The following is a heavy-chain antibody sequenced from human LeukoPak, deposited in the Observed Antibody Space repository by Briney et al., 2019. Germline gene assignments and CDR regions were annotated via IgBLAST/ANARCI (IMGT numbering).Heavy chain of an antibody. CDR3: ARIFDS. CDR2: AFYTGKT. V-gene: IGHV4-39*07. J-gene: IGHJ4*02. Sequence: SETLSLTCSVSGGPVYTSDYYWGWIRQSPGKGLEWIGDAFYTGKTNYNPSLRGRVTISINTSKNQFSLKLASVTAADTAVYYCARIFDSWGQGTLVTVSS. CDR1: GGPVYTSDYY.